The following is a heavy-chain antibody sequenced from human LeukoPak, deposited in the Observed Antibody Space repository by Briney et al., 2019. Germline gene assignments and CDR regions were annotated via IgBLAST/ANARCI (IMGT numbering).Heavy chain of an antibody. V-gene: IGHV3-66*01. CDR3: ARGLYGSGSYVGNGMDV. CDR2: IHSGGTT. CDR1: GFTVSTNY. J-gene: IGHJ6*02. D-gene: IGHD3-10*01. Sequence: GGSLRLSCAASGFTVSTNYINWVRQAPGKGLEWVSVIHSGGTTKYADSVKGRFTIARDTSKNTLYLQMSRLRAEDTAVYYCARGLYGSGSYVGNGMDVWGQGTTVTVSS.